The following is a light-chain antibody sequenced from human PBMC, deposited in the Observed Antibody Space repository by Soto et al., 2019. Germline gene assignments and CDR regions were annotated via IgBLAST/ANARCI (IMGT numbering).Light chain of an antibody. CDR2: KAS. CDR3: QQSYSTLLT. CDR1: QSISAW. J-gene: IGKJ4*01. V-gene: IGKV1-5*03. Sequence: DIQMTQSPSTLSASVGDRVIINCRASQSISAWLAWYQQKPGKAPRLLIYKASTLEIGVPSRFSGSGSGTDFTLTISSLQPEDFATYYCQQSYSTLLTFGGGTKVDI.